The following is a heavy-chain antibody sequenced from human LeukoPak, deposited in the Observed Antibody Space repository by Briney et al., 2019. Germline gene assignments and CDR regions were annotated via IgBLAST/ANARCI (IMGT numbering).Heavy chain of an antibody. J-gene: IGHJ4*02. CDR1: GFTFSSYE. Sequence: GGSLRLSCAASGFTFSSYEMNWVRQAPGKGLEWVSYISSSGSTIYYADSVKGRFTISRDNAKNSLYLQMNSLRAEDTAVYYCASITMVRGAKQFDYWGQGTLVTVSS. D-gene: IGHD3-10*01. CDR3: ASITMVRGAKQFDY. CDR2: ISSSGSTI. V-gene: IGHV3-48*03.